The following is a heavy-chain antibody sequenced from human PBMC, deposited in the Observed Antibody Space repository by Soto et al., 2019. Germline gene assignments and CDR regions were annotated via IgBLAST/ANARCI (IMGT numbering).Heavy chain of an antibody. V-gene: IGHV3-21*01. Sequence: GGSLRLSCAASGFTFSSYSMNWVRRAPGKGLEWVSSISSSSSYIYYADSVKGRFTISRDNAKNSLYLQMNSLRAEDTAVYYCARSGFGELTAFDIWGQGTMVTVSS. CDR2: ISSSSSYI. CDR3: ARSGFGELTAFDI. D-gene: IGHD3-10*01. CDR1: GFTFSSYS. J-gene: IGHJ3*02.